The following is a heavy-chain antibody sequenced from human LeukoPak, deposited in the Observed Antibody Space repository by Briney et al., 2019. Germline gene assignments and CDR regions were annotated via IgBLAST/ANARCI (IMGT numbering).Heavy chain of an antibody. CDR1: GFTFDEFG. V-gene: IGHV3-20*04. CDR2: INWNGGNI. CDR3: ARTTYYHDSSGYSFDY. J-gene: IGHJ4*02. Sequence: GGSLRLSCAASGFTFDEFGMSWVRQAPGKGLEWVSGINWNGGNIGYADSVKGRFTISRDNAKNPLYLQMNNLRAEDTALYYCARTTYYHDSSGYSFDYWGQGTLATVSS. D-gene: IGHD3-22*01.